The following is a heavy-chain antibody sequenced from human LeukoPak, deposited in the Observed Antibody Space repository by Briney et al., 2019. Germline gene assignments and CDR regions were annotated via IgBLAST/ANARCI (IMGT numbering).Heavy chain of an antibody. V-gene: IGHV7-4-1*02. CDR1: GGTFSSYA. J-gene: IGHJ4*02. Sequence: ASVKVSCKASGGTFSSYAISWVRQAPGQGLEWMGNIDTTTGNPRYAQDFTGRFVFSLDTSVSTAYLQITSLKADDTAAYYCVRGTPTPGMDYWGQGTQVTVSS. D-gene: IGHD3-10*01. CDR2: IDTTTGNP. CDR3: VRGTPTPGMDY.